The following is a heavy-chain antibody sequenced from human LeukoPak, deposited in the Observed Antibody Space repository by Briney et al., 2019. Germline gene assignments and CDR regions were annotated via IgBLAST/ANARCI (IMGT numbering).Heavy chain of an antibody. Sequence: GGSLRLSCATSGFTFSDYWISWVRQAPGKGLEWVSCIFSRSESIFYADSVKGRFTISRDNAKNSLYLQMDSLRAEDTAVYYCARDFLHSSTSRPFDYWGQGTLVTVSS. CDR1: GFTFSDYW. V-gene: IGHV3-21*01. CDR2: IFSRSESI. D-gene: IGHD2-2*01. J-gene: IGHJ4*02. CDR3: ARDFLHSSTSRPFDY.